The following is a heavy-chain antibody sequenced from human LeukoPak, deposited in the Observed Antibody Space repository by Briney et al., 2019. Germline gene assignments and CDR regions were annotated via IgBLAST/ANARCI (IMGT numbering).Heavy chain of an antibody. V-gene: IGHV1-24*01. CDR2: FDPEDGET. CDR3: ATGEEAYYDIRPFDY. CDR1: GYTLTELS. D-gene: IGHD3-9*01. J-gene: IGHJ4*02. Sequence: GASVKVSCKVSGYTLTELSMHWVRQAPGKGLEWMGGFDPEDGETIYAQKFQGRVTMTEDTSTDTAYMELSSLRSEDTAVYYCATGEEAYYDIRPFDYWGQGTLVTVSS.